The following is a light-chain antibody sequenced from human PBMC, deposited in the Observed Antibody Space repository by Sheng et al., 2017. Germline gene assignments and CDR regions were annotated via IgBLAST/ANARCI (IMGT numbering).Light chain of an antibody. CDR1: QSVSSY. J-gene: IGKJ5*01. Sequence: PGERATLSCRASQSVSSYLAWYQQKPGQAPRLLIYDASNRATGIPARFSGSGSGTDFTLTISSLQPEDFATYYCQQANSFPSITFGQGTRLEIK. CDR3: QQANSFPSIT. V-gene: IGKV3-11*01. CDR2: DAS.